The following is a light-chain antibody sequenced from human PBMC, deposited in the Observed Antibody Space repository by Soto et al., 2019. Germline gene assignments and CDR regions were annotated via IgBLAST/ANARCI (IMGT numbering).Light chain of an antibody. CDR2: QVS. CDR3: SSYTRSSTWV. CDR1: SSDVGSYNR. Sequence: QSVLTQPPSVSGSPGQSVTISCTGTSSDVGSYNRVSWYQQPPGTAPQLMIYQVSNRPSGVPDRFSGSKSGNTASLTISGLQAEDEADYYCSSYTRSSTWVFGGGTKLTVL. J-gene: IGLJ3*02. V-gene: IGLV2-18*02.